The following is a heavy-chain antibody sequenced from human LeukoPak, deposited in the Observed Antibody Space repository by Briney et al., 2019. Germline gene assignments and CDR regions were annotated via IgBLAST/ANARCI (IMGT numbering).Heavy chain of an antibody. CDR3: TSLSGP. Sequence: GGSLRLSCAASGITFSSNWMHWVRQAPGKGLEWVSRINSDGSSTSYADSVKGRFTISRDNAKNTLYLQMNSLRVEDTAVYYCTSLSGPWGQGTLVTVSS. D-gene: IGHD3-10*01. J-gene: IGHJ4*02. V-gene: IGHV3-74*01. CDR1: GITFSSNW. CDR2: INSDGSST.